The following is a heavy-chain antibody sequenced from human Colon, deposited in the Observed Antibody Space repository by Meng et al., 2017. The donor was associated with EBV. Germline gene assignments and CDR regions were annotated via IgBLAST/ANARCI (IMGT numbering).Heavy chain of an antibody. J-gene: IGHJ5*02. CDR3: ARRGPSGNFSP. V-gene: IGHV4-34*01. D-gene: IGHD3-10*01. CDR2: IDHRGNT. CDR1: GGSFRDYY. Sequence: QVQLPQWGGGLLKPSKTLSRSCGVYGGSFRDYYWTWIRHPPGKGLEWIGEIDHRGNTKYNPSLKSRVTISLDTSKKQFSLKVSSVTAADSAVYYCARRGPSGNFSPWSQGALVTASS.